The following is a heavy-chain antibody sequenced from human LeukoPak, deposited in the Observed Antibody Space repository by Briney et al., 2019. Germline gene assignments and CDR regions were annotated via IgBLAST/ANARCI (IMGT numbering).Heavy chain of an antibody. CDR1: GFTFSAYA. V-gene: IGHV3-23*01. D-gene: IGHD4-17*01. Sequence: GGSLRLSCTASGFTFSAYAMMWVRQAPGKGPEWVSAIRGGGGSAFYADSVKGRLTISRDNSKYTLFLQMNSLRAEDTAVYYCARDPNGDYIGAFDMWGPGTMVTVSS. CDR3: ARDPNGDYIGAFDM. CDR2: IRGGGGSA. J-gene: IGHJ3*02.